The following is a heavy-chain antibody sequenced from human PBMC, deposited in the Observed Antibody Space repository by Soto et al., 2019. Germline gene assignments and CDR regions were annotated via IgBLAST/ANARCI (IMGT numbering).Heavy chain of an antibody. V-gene: IGHV4-59*01. Sequence: SETLSLTCTLSGGSIGTYYWNWIRQPPGKGLEWIGYIYYLGRTNYNPSLKSRVTISVDTSKNQFSLRLSSVTAADTAVYYCASEGGYYFDYWGQGTLVTVSS. CDR2: IYYLGRT. CDR1: GGSIGTYY. CDR3: ASEGGYYFDY. D-gene: IGHD3-16*01. J-gene: IGHJ4*01.